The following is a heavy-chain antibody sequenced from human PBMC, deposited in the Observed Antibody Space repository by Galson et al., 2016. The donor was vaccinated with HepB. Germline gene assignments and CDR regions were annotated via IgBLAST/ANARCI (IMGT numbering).Heavy chain of an antibody. CDR2: MSTSDNNI. Sequence: SLRLSCAVSEVTFSDYYMSWIRQAPGKGLEWISYMSTSDNNIYYADSVKGRFTISRDNAKNSLYLQMNSLRPEDTAVYYCARVWEEQQLLWFDPWGQGTLVTVSS. V-gene: IGHV3-11*01. CDR1: EVTFSDYY. CDR3: ARVWEEQQLLWFDP. J-gene: IGHJ5*02. D-gene: IGHD6-13*01.